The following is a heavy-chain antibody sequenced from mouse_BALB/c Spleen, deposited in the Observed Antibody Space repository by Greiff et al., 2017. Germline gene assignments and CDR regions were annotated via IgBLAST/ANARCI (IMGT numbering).Heavy chain of an antibody. CDR1: GDSITSGY. V-gene: IGHV3-8*02. CDR3: ARGWGYDGKAWFAY. CDR2: ISYSGST. Sequence: EVKLMESGPSLVKPSQTLSLTCSVTGDSITSGYWNWIRKFPGNKLEYMGYISYSGSTYYNPSLKSRISITRDTSKNQYYLQLNSVTTEDTATYYCARGWGYDGKAWFAYWGQGTLVTVSA. J-gene: IGHJ3*01. D-gene: IGHD2-14*01.